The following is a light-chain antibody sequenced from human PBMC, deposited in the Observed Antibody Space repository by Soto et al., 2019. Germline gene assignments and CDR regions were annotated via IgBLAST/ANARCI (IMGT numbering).Light chain of an antibody. J-gene: IGKJ2*01. CDR1: QSVRNNY. Sequence: ETVLTQSPGTLSLSPGERATLSCRASQSVRNNYLAWYQQKPGQAPRLLIYGASGRATGTPDRFSGSGSGTDFTLTISRLEPEDFAVYYCLQYGTSPYTFGQGTKLEI. V-gene: IGKV3-20*01. CDR2: GAS. CDR3: LQYGTSPYT.